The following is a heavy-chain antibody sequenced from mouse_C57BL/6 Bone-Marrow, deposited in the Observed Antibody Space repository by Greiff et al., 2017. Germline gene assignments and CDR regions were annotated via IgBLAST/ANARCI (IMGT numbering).Heavy chain of an antibody. CDR3: ARAPLRSYFDY. Sequence: EVQLVESGGGLVKPGGSLKLSCAASGFTFSSYAMSWVRQTPEKRLEWVATISDGGSYTYYPDNVKGRFTISRDNAKNNLYLQMSHLKSANTAIYYCARAPLRSYFDYWGQGTTLTVSS. CDR1: GFTFSSYA. CDR2: ISDGGSYT. V-gene: IGHV5-4*01. J-gene: IGHJ2*01. D-gene: IGHD1-1*01.